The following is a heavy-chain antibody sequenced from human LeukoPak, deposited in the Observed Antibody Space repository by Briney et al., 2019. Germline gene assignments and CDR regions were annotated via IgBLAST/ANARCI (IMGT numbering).Heavy chain of an antibody. CDR3: AREYCSSTSCYSSDYFDY. J-gene: IGHJ4*02. D-gene: IGHD2-2*02. V-gene: IGHV1-69*05. CDR2: IIPIFGTA. CDR1: GGTFSSYA. Sequence: GASVKVSCKASGGTFSSYAISWVRQAPGQGLEWMGGIIPIFGTANYAQKFQGRVTITTDESTSTAYIELSSLRSEDTAVYYCAREYCSSTSCYSSDYFDYWGQGTLVTVSS.